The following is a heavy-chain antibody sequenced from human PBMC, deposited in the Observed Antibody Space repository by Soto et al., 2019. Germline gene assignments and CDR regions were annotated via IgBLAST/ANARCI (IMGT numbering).Heavy chain of an antibody. CDR2: ISAYNGNT. D-gene: IGHD2-2*01. Sequence: ASVKVSCKASGYAFTSYGISRVRQAPGQGLEWMGWISAYNGNTNYAQKLQGRVTMTTDTSTSTAYMELRSLRSDDTAVYYCARDHCSSTSCYSYFDYWGQGTLVTVSS. CDR1: GYAFTSYG. CDR3: ARDHCSSTSCYSYFDY. V-gene: IGHV1-18*01. J-gene: IGHJ4*02.